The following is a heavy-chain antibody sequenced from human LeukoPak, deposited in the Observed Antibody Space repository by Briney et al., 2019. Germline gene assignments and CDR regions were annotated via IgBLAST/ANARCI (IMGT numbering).Heavy chain of an antibody. CDR3: ARARGATRRYYFDY. J-gene: IGHJ4*02. D-gene: IGHD1-26*01. CDR1: GFTFSSYS. V-gene: IGHV3-21*01. Sequence: GGSLRLSCAASGFTFSSYSMNWVRQAPGKGLEWVSSISSSSSYIYYADSVKVRFTISRDNAKNSLYLQMNSLRAEDTAVYYCARARGATRRYYFDYWGQGTLVTVSS. CDR2: ISSSSSYI.